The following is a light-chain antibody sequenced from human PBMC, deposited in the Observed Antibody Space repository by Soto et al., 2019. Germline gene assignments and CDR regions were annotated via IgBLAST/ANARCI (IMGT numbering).Light chain of an antibody. V-gene: IGKV3-11*01. CDR1: QSVRTK. J-gene: IGKJ5*01. CDR2: GAS. Sequence: EIVLTQSPATLSLSPGERATLSCRASQSVRTKLAWYQQRAGQAPRLLMYGASTRATGIPDRFSGSGSGTDFTLTISRLEPEGFAVYYCQQRSNWPITFGQGTRLEIK. CDR3: QQRSNWPIT.